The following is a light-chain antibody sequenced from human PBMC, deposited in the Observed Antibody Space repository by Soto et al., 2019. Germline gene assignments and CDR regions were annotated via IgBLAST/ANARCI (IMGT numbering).Light chain of an antibody. CDR3: TSYTITSTYV. Sequence: QSVLAQPASMSGSPGQSISMSCTGTSSDIGRYNFVSWYQHHPGKAPKLIIYEATKRPSGVSYRFSGSKSGNTASLTISGLQAEDEADYYCTSYTITSTYVFGDGTKVTVL. V-gene: IGLV2-14*01. CDR1: SSDIGRYNF. CDR2: EAT. J-gene: IGLJ1*01.